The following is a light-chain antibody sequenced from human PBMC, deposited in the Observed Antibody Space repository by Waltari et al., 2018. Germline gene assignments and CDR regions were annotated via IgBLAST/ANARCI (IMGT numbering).Light chain of an antibody. J-gene: IGKJ1*01. CDR1: QSVGRT. Sequence: EIVLTQSPASLSLSPGDRATLSCRASQSVGRTLALYQQRPGQAPRLLIYDASSRATGIPDRFSGSGSGTDFSLTISRLEPEDFAVYYCQKYGTRPATFGQGTKVEI. V-gene: IGKV3-20*01. CDR2: DAS. CDR3: QKYGTRPAT.